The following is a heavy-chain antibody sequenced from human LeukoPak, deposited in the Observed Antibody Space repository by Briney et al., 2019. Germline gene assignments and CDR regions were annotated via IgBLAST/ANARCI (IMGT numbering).Heavy chain of an antibody. Sequence: GGSLRLSCVASGFTFNIYGMSWVRQAPGKGLEWGSSVGGGDDIHYADSVKGRFTGYRDDAKNTVYLQMNSLRVEDTAIYFCAKDASPRNRLWDPFDSWGQGTLVSASS. CDR3: AKDASPRNRLWDPFDS. D-gene: IGHD2-21*01. V-gene: IGHV3-23*01. CDR2: VGGGDDI. CDR1: GFTFNIYG. J-gene: IGHJ4*02.